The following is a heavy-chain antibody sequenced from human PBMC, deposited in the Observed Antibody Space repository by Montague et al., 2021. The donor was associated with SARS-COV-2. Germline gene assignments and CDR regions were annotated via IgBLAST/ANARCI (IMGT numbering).Heavy chain of an antibody. CDR3: AKLPSRDGYNLRDY. J-gene: IGHJ4*02. CDR2: ISRNSGSV. V-gene: IGHV3-9*01. Sequence: SLRLSCAASGFTFDDYAMHWVRQAPGKGLEWVSGISRNSGSVGYADSVKGRFTISRDNAKNSLYLQMNSLRAEDTALYYCAKLPSRDGYNLRDYWGQGTLVTVSS. CDR1: GFTFDDYA. D-gene: IGHD5-24*01.